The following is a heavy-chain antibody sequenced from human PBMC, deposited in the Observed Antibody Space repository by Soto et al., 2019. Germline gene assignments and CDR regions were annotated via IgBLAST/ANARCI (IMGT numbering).Heavy chain of an antibody. CDR2: INSSSGDT. CDR1: GYTFTDYY. CDR3: ARVDQWGGKDV. Sequence: ASVKVSCKASGYTFTDYYMHWVRQAPGQELGWMGWINSSSGDTKYAQTFQGRVTMTTDTSASTAYTELSSLRSEDTAAYYCARVDQWGGKDVWSQGITVTGS. V-gene: IGHV1-3*01. D-gene: IGHD1-26*01. J-gene: IGHJ6*02.